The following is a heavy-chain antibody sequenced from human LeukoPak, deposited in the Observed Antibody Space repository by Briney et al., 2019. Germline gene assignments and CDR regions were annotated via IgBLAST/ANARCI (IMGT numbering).Heavy chain of an antibody. CDR1: GGSISSSSYY. V-gene: IGHV4-39*07. Sequence: SETLSLTCTVSGGSISSSSYYWGWIRQPPGKGLEWIGSIYYSGSTYYNPSLKSRVTISVDTSKNQFSLKLSSVTAADTAVYYCAKPPLAAAGEGYYFDYWGQGTLVTVSS. CDR3: AKPPLAAAGEGYYFDY. D-gene: IGHD6-13*01. J-gene: IGHJ4*02. CDR2: IYYSGST.